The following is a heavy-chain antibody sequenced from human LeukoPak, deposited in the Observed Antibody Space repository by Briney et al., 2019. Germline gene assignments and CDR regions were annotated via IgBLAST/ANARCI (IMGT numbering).Heavy chain of an antibody. V-gene: IGHV1-2*02. Sequence: ASVKVSCKASGYTFTGYYMHWVRQAPGQGLEWMGWINANSGGTNYAQKFQGRVTMTRDTSISTAYMELSRLRSDDTAVYYCAREWGSSSWFNWFDPWSQGTLVTASS. CDR1: GYTFTGYY. J-gene: IGHJ5*02. D-gene: IGHD6-13*01. CDR2: INANSGGT. CDR3: AREWGSSSWFNWFDP.